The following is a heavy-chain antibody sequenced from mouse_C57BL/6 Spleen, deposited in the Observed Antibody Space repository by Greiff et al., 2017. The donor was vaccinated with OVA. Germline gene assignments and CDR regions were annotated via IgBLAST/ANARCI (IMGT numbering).Heavy chain of an antibody. CDR3: AKITTVDAMDY. V-gene: IGHV1-58*01. J-gene: IGHJ4*01. CDR2: IYIGNGYT. CDR1: GYTFTSYG. Sequence: DVKLQESGAELVRPGSSVKMSCKTSGYTFTSYGINWVKQRPGQGLEWIGYIYIGNGYTEYNEKFKGKATLTSDTSSSTAYMQLSSLTSEDSAIYFCAKITTVDAMDYWGQGTSVTVSS. D-gene: IGHD1-1*01.